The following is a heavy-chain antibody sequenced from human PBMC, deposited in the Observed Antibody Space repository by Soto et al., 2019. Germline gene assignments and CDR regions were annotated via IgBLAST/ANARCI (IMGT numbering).Heavy chain of an antibody. CDR1: GGSIRSNSYY. J-gene: IGHJ5*02. CDR2: IYYSGNT. V-gene: IGHV4-39*01. CDR3: ARLGFSGYRVGDNWFDP. D-gene: IGHD5-12*01. Sequence: KPSETLSLTCTVSGGSIRSNSYYWGWIRQPPGKGLEWIGNIYYSGNTYYNPSLKSRVTISVDTSKNQFSLKLRSVTAADTAVYNCARLGFSGYRVGDNWFDPWGQGTLVTVSS.